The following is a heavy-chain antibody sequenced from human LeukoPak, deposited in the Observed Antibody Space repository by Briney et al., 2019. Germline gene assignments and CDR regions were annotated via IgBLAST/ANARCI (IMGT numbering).Heavy chain of an antibody. V-gene: IGHV4-59*01. J-gene: IGHJ3*02. Sequence: PSGTLSLTCTVSGGSISSYYWSWIRQPPGKGLEWIGYIYYSGSTNYNPSLKSRVTISVDTSKNQFSLKLSSVTAADTAVYYCARDRSITIFGVVHDAFDIWGQGTMVTVSS. CDR1: GGSISSYY. CDR2: IYYSGST. CDR3: ARDRSITIFGVVHDAFDI. D-gene: IGHD3-3*01.